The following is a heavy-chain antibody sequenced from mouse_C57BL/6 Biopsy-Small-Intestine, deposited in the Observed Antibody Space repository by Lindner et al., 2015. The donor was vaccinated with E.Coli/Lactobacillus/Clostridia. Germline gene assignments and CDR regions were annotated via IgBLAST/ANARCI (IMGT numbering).Heavy chain of an antibody. CDR1: GFTFSVYG. CDR2: ISSGSSTI. CDR3: ARAGFAY. J-gene: IGHJ3*01. Sequence: VQLQESGGGLVKPGGSLKLSCAASGFTFSVYGMHWVRQAPEKGLEWVAYISSGSSTIYYADTVKGRFTISRDNAKNTLFLQMTSLRSEDTAMYYCARAGFAYWGQGTLVTVSA. V-gene: IGHV5-17*01.